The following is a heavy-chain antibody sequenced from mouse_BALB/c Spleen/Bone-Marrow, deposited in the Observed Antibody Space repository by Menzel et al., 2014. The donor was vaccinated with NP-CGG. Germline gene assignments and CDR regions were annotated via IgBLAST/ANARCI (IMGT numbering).Heavy chain of an antibody. CDR1: GFNIKDVY. V-gene: IGHV14-3*02. J-gene: IGHJ3*01. CDR2: IDPANSNS. Sequence: VQLQQSGAELVKPGASVKLSCSASGFNIKDVYMYWLKQRPEQGLEWIGRIDPANSNSEYDPKFQGKATITADTSSNTAYLQLSSLTSDDTAVYYCATFIKADPWFAYWGQGTLVTVSA. CDR3: ATFIKADPWFAY. D-gene: IGHD1-2*01.